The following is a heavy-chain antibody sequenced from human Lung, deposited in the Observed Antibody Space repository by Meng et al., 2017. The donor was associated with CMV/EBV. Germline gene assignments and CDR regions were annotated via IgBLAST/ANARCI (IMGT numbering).Heavy chain of an antibody. CDR3: AKAQFGRYFDGRDGMDV. J-gene: IGHJ6*02. V-gene: IGHV3-33*06. CDR1: GFTFSSYG. D-gene: IGHD3-9*01. Sequence: SCAAPGFTFSSYGLHRVRQAPGKGLEWVAVIWNDGSIKYYADSVKGRFTISRDNSKNTLYLQMYSLRADDTAVYHCAKAQFGRYFDGRDGMDVWGQGXTVTVSS. CDR2: IWNDGSIK.